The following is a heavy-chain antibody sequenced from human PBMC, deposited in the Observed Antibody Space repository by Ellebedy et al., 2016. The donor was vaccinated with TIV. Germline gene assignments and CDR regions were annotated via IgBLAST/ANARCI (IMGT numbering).Heavy chain of an antibody. CDR3: AGLGIGTNFHFTYFDP. D-gene: IGHD4/OR15-4a*01. CDR1: GGSISNYY. J-gene: IGHJ5*02. V-gene: IGHV4-59*08. CDR2: SFYSWSS. Sequence: MPGGSLRLSCTVSGGSISNYYWSWIRQPPGTGLEWIGYSFYSWSSNYNPSLKSRVIIYIDTSKKQFSLKLSSVTAADTAVYYCAGLGIGTNFHFTYFDPWGQGTLVTVSS.